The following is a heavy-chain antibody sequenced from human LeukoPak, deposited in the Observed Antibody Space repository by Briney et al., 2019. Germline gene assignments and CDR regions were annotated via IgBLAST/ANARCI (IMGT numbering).Heavy chain of an antibody. V-gene: IGHV3-23*01. J-gene: IGHJ3*02. D-gene: IGHD5-12*01. CDR3: AKDVWLRSASPDAFDI. Sequence: GGSLRLSCAASGFTFSSYAMSWVRQAPGKGLEWVSAISGSGGSTYYADSVKGRFTISRDNSKNTLYLQMNSLRAEDTAVYYCAKDVWLRSASPDAFDIWGQGTMVTVSS. CDR2: ISGSGGST. CDR1: GFTFSSYA.